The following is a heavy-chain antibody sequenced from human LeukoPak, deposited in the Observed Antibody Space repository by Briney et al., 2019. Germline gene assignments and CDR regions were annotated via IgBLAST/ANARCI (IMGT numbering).Heavy chain of an antibody. D-gene: IGHD2-2*01. CDR2: IYYSGST. Sequence: PSETLSLTCTVSGGSISSYYWSWIRQPPGKGLEWIGYIYYSGSTNDNPSLKSRVTISVDTSRNQFSLKLSSVPAADTAVYYCARDLGYCSSTSCSKDAFDIWGQGTMVTVSS. CDR3: ARDLGYCSSTSCSKDAFDI. J-gene: IGHJ3*02. V-gene: IGHV4-59*01. CDR1: GGSISSYY.